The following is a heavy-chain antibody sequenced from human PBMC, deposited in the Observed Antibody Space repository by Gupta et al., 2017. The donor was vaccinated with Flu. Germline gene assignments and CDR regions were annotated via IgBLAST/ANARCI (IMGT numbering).Heavy chain of an antibody. D-gene: IGHD2-15*01. V-gene: IGHV4-34*01. CDR2: INHSGST. CDR3: ARAVVVVAAGALDI. J-gene: IGHJ3*02. Sequence: VQLQQWGAGLLKPSETLSLTCAVYGGSFSGYYWSWIRQPPGKGLEWIGEINHSGSTNYNPSLKSRVTISVDTSKNQFSLKLSSVTAADTAVYYCARAVVVVAAGALDIWGQGTMVTVSS. CDR1: GGSFSGYY.